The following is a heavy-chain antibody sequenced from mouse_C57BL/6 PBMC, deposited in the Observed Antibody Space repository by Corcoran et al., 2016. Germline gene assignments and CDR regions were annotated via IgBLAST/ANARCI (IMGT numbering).Heavy chain of an antibody. V-gene: IGHV1-66*01. CDR2: IYPGSGNT. CDR3: ARNYGKGGFDY. J-gene: IGHJ2*01. Sequence: QVQLQQSGPELVKPGASVKISCKASGYSFTSYYIHWVKQRPGQGLAWIGWIYPGSGNTKYNEKFKGKATLTADTSSSTAYMQLSSLTSEDSAVYYCARNYGKGGFDYWGQGTTLTVSS. D-gene: IGHD2-1*01. CDR1: GYSFTSYY.